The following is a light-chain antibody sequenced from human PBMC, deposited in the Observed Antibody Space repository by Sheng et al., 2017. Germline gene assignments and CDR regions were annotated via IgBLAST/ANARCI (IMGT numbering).Light chain of an antibody. V-gene: IGKV3-20*01. CDR1: QTVSSNY. Sequence: EIVLTQSPGTLSLSPGERATLSCRASQTVSSNYLAWYQQKPGQAPRLLIYGASSRATGIPDRFSGSGSGTEFILTITRLEPEDVAVYYCQQYGSSPPVTFGQGTRLEIK. CDR3: QQYGSSPPVT. J-gene: IGKJ5*01. CDR2: GAS.